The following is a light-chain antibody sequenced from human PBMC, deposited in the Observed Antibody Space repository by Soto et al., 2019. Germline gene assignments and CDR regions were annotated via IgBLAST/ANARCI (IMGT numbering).Light chain of an antibody. V-gene: IGKV3-15*01. CDR2: GAS. CDR3: QQYNNWYT. CDR1: QSVSSN. Sequence: EIVMTQSPATLSVSPGERATLSCRASQSVSSNLAWYQQKPGQAPRLLIYGASTRATGIPARFSGSGSGTEFTLTISSRQSEDFAVYYGQQYNNWYTVGQGTKLEIK. J-gene: IGKJ2*01.